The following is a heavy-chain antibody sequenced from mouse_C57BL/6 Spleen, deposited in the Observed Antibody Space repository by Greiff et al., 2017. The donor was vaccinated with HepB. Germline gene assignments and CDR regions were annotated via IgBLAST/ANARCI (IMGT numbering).Heavy chain of an antibody. V-gene: IGHV14-2*01. Sequence: VHVKQSGAELVKPGASVKLSCTASGFNIKDYYMHWVKQRTEQGLEWIGRIDPEDGETKYAPKFQGKATITADTSSNTAYLQLSSLTSEDTAVYYCARGPSWDVGYFDVWGTGTTVTVSS. CDR1: GFNIKDYY. J-gene: IGHJ1*03. CDR3: ARGPSWDVGYFDV. D-gene: IGHD4-1*01. CDR2: IDPEDGET.